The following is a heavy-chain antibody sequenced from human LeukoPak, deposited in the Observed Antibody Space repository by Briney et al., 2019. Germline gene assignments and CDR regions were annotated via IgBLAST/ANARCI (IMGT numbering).Heavy chain of an antibody. J-gene: IGHJ4*02. CDR1: GYTFTSYD. D-gene: IGHD3-22*01. CDR3: AREGDSSGYYTALGY. V-gene: IGHV1-8*01. Sequence: GASVKVSCKASGYTFTSYDINWVRQATGQGLEWMGWMNPNSGNTGYAQKFQGRVTMTRNTSISTAYLQWSSLKASDTAMYYCAREGDSSGYYTALGYWGQGTLVTVSS. CDR2: MNPNSGNT.